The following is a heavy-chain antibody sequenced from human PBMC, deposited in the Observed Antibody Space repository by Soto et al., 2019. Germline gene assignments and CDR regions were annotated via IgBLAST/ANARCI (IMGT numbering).Heavy chain of an antibody. CDR3: TRRVYGDYLDS. CDR2: IYYTGST. D-gene: IGHD4-17*01. CDR1: GGSIRSTSYY. J-gene: IGHJ4*02. V-gene: IGHV4-39*01. Sequence: QQHLQESGPGLVKPSETLSLTCSVSGGSIRSTSYYWGWIRQPPGKGLEWIGSIYYTGSTWYSPSLKSLATISGDTSNNQFSLNLISVTAADAAVYYCTRRVYGDYLDSWGQGTLVTVSS.